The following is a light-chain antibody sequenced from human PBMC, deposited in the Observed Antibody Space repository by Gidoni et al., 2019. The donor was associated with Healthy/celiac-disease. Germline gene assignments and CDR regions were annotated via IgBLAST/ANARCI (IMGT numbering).Light chain of an antibody. Sequence: EIVLTQSPGTLSLSPGERATLSCRASQRVSSSYLAWYQQKPGQAPRLLIYGASSRATGIPDRFRFSGSGTDFTLTISRLEPEDFAVYYCQQYGSSLLTFGGGTKVEIK. CDR1: QRVSSSY. CDR3: QQYGSSLLT. V-gene: IGKV3-20*01. CDR2: GAS. J-gene: IGKJ4*01.